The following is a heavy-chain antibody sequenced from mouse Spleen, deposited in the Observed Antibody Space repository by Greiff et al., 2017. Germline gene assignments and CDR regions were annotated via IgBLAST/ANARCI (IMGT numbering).Heavy chain of an antibody. J-gene: IGHJ2*01. V-gene: IGHV1-62-2*01. D-gene: IGHD4-1*01. CDR3: AKPGTGAGRTYYFDY. CDR2: FYPGSGSI. CDR1: GYTFTEYT. Sequence: VQLVESGAELVKPGASVKLSCKASGYTFTEYTIHWVKQRSGQGLEWIGWFYPGSGSIKYNEKFKDKATLTADKSSSTVYMELSRLTSEVSAVYFCAKPGTGAGRTYYFDYWGQGTTLTVSS.